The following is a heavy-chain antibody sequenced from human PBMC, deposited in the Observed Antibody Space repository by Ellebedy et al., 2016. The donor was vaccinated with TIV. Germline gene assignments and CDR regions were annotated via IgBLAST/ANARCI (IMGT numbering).Heavy chain of an antibody. CDR2: ISSTSSYI. J-gene: IGHJ4*02. D-gene: IGHD6-19*01. CDR1: GFTFSSYA. V-gene: IGHV3-21*01. CDR3: ARDGRIAVAGTSDY. Sequence: GESLKISCEASGFTFSSYAMNWVRQAPGKGLEWVSSISSTSSYILYADSVKGRFTISRDNAKNSLYLQMNSLRAEDTAVYYCARDGRIAVAGTSDYWGQGILVTVSS.